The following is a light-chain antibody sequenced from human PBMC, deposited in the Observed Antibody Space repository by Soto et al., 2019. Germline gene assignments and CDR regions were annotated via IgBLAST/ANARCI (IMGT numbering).Light chain of an antibody. CDR2: GAS. CDR1: QSVNSRY. CDR3: QQYGSSPPIT. J-gene: IGKJ5*01. V-gene: IGKV3-20*01. Sequence: EIVLTQSPGTLSLSPGERATLSCRASQSVNSRYLAWYQQKPGQAPRFLIYGASSRATGIPGRLNGSGSGTDFTLTISRLEPEDFAVYYCQQYGSSPPITFGQGTRLEIK.